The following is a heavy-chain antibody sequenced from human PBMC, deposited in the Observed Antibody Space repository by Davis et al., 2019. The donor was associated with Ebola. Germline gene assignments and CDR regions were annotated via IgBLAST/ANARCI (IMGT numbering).Heavy chain of an antibody. J-gene: IGHJ5*02. D-gene: IGHD2-2*01. CDR2: IIPVFGLA. Sequence: SVKVSCKVPGGTFTTYSIAWVRQAPGQGLEWVGRIIPVFGLASYAQRLQGRVTITADTSTSTANMELTSLRSEDTAIYYCARDVGVSCSSSSCYPGGFDPWGQGTLVIVSS. CDR3: ARDVGVSCSSSSCYPGGFDP. V-gene: IGHV1-69*04. CDR1: GGTFTTYS.